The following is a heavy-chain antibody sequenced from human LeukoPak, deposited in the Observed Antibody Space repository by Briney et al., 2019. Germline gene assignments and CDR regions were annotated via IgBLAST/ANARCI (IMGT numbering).Heavy chain of an antibody. J-gene: IGHJ4*02. CDR3: AKGPPEWLRPADRYFDY. Sequence: GGSLRLSCAASGFTFSSYAMSWVRQAPGKGLEWVSAISGSGGSTYYADSVKGRFTISRDNSKNTLYLQMNSLRAEDTAVYYCAKGPPEWLRPADRYFDYWGQGTLVTVSS. CDR2: ISGSGGST. D-gene: IGHD5-12*01. V-gene: IGHV3-23*01. CDR1: GFTFSSYA.